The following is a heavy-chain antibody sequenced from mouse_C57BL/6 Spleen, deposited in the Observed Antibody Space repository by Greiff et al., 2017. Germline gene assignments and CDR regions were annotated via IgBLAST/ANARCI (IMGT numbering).Heavy chain of an antibody. J-gene: IGHJ2*01. CDR3: ARSSYYGSNGY. CDR2: IDPSDSYT. CDR1: GYTFTSYW. V-gene: IGHV1-69*01. Sequence: VKLQQPGAELVMPGASVKLSCKASGYTFTSYWMHWVKQRPGQGLEWIGEIDPSDSYTNYNQKFKGKSTLTVDKSSSTAYMQLSSLTSEDSAVYYCARSSYYGSNGYWGQGTTLTVSS. D-gene: IGHD1-1*01.